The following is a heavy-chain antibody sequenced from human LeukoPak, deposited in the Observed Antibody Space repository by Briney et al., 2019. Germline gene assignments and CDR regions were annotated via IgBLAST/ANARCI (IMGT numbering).Heavy chain of an antibody. V-gene: IGHV4-34*01. CDR1: GGSFIDHN. Sequence: SETLSLTCAVYGGSFIDHNWSWVRQPPGKGLEWIGEINHSGSTSYNPSLKSRVTMSVDTSKNQFSLKLTSVTAADTAVYYCASPIYGDYTENGFDIWGQGTMVTVSS. CDR3: ASPIYGDYTENGFDI. J-gene: IGHJ3*02. D-gene: IGHD4-17*01. CDR2: INHSGST.